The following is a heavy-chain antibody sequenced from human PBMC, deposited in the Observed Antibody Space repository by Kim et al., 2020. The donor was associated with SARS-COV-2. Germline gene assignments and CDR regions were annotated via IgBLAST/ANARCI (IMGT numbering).Heavy chain of an antibody. J-gene: IGHJ6*02. CDR3: ALGGGVTHYYGMDV. V-gene: IGHV3-33*01. D-gene: IGHD3-16*01. Sequence: ADSVKGRFTISRDNSKNTLYLQMNSLGAEDTAVYYCALGGGVTHYYGMDVWGQGTTVTVSS.